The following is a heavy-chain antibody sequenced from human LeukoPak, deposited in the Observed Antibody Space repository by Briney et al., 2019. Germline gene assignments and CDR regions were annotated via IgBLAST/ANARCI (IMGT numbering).Heavy chain of an antibody. Sequence: PGGSLRLSCAASGFTFSDYYMSWIRQAPGKGLEWVSYISSSGSTIYYADSVKGRFTISRDNAKNSLYLQMNSLRSEDTAVYYCARLVTPGAYFDYWGQGTLVTVSS. V-gene: IGHV3-11*01. CDR1: GFTFSDYY. CDR3: ARLVTPGAYFDY. J-gene: IGHJ4*02. CDR2: ISSSGSTI. D-gene: IGHD4-23*01.